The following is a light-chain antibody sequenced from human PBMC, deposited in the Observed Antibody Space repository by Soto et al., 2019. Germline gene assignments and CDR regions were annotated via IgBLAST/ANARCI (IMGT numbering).Light chain of an antibody. CDR1: QSVSRY. V-gene: IGKV3-20*01. Sequence: EIVLTQSPATLSLPPGERATLSCRASQSVSRYLAWYQKKPGQDPRLLIYDASSRATGIPDRFRGSGSGTDFNLTISRLETEEFAVYYCQQYGSFPITFGQGTKVEIK. CDR3: QQYGSFPIT. CDR2: DAS. J-gene: IGKJ5*01.